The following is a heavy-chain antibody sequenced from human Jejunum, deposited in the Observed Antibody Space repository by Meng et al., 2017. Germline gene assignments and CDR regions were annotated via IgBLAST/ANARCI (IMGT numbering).Heavy chain of an antibody. CDR1: GFTFDDYG. J-gene: IGHJ4*02. CDR2: ISWNSASI. D-gene: IGHD6-13*01. CDR3: AKAATGAAAGTHSYFDY. Sequence: SLKISCVASGFTFDDYGMHWVRQAPGKGLGWVSGISWNSASIGYADSLKGRFTISRDNARNSVYLQMNSLRPEDTALYYCAKAATGAAAGTHSYFDYWGQGILVTVSS. V-gene: IGHV3-9*01.